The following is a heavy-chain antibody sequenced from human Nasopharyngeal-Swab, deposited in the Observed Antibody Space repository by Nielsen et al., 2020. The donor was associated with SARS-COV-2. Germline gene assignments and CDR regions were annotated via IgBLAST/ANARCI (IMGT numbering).Heavy chain of an antibody. CDR3: ARGRTTVTEYYYYYYFDV. J-gene: IGHJ6*03. CDR2: ISAYNGNT. V-gene: IGHV1-2*02. D-gene: IGHD4-17*01. Sequence: WVRQAPGQGLEWMGWISAYNGNTNYAQKFQGRVTVTRDTSISAAYMELSRLRSDDTAVYCCARGRTTVTEYYYYYYFDVWGKGTTVTVSS.